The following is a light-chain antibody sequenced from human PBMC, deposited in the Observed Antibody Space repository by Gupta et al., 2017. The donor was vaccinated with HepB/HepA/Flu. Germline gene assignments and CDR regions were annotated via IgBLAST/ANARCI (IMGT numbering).Light chain of an antibody. J-gene: IGLJ2*01. V-gene: IGLV3-1*01. CDR2: QDK. CDR1: KLGDRN. CDR3: QAWDSGVV. Sequence: SYELIHPPSVSVSPGQTASINCSGDKLGDRNVCWYQQKPGQSPVLIIYQDKRRPSGIRERCSGSRSGSTATLIISGTQAMDEDDYYCQAWDSGVVFGGGTKLTVL.